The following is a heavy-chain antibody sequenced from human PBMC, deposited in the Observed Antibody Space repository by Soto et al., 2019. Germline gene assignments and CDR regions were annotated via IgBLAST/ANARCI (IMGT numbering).Heavy chain of an antibody. CDR3: AKDSSSGWYVGGWFDP. D-gene: IGHD6-19*01. J-gene: IGHJ5*02. V-gene: IGHV3-30*18. CDR2: ISYDGSNK. Sequence: QVQLVESGGGVVQPGRSLRLSCAASGFTFSSYAMHWVRQAPGKGLEWVAVISYDGSNKYYADSVKGRFTISRDNSKNTLYRQMSSLRAEDTAVYCCAKDSSSGWYVGGWFDPWGQGTLVTVSS. CDR1: GFTFSSYA.